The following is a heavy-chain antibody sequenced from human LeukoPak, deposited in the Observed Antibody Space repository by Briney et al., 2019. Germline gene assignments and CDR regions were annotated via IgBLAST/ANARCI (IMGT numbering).Heavy chain of an antibody. CDR1: GGSISSYS. Sequence: SETLSLTCTVSGGSISSYSWSWIRQPPGKGLEWIGSMYYSGSTNYNPSLKSRVTMSVDTSKNQFSLRLSSVTAADTAVYYCARHGGESIVAMILHAFDIWGQGTMVTVPS. D-gene: IGHD5-12*01. CDR3: ARHGGESIVAMILHAFDI. V-gene: IGHV4-59*08. J-gene: IGHJ3*02. CDR2: MYYSGST.